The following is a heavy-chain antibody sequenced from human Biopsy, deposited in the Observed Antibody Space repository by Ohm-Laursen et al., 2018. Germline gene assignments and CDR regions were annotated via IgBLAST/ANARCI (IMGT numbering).Heavy chain of an antibody. CDR3: ARHAPSYSGSYWRYFDL. J-gene: IGHJ2*01. D-gene: IGHD1-26*01. CDR2: IYYTGST. CDR1: GGSISSYY. Sequence: TLSLTCTVSGGSISSYYWSWIRQPPGKGLEWIGYIYYTGSTNYNPSLKSRVTISVDTSMNHLSLRLTSVTAADTAVYCCARHAPSYSGSYWRYFDLWGRGTLVTVSS. V-gene: IGHV4-59*08.